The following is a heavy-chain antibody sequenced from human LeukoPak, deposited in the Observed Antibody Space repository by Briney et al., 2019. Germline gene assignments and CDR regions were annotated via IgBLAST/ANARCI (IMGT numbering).Heavy chain of an antibody. J-gene: IGHJ5*02. V-gene: IGHV4-31*03. D-gene: IGHD2-2*01. CDR3: ARGDMEPYCSSTSCYGGWFDP. Sequence: SETLSLTCTVSGGSISSGGYYWSWIRQHPGKGLEWIGYIYYNGSTYYNPSLKSRVTISVDTSKNQFSLKLSSVTAADTAVYYCARGDMEPYCSSTSCYGGWFDPWGQGTLVTVSS. CDR1: GGSISSGGYY. CDR2: IYYNGST.